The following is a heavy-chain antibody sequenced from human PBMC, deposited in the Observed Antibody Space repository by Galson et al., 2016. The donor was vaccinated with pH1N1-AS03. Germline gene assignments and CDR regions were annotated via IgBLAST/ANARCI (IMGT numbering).Heavy chain of an antibody. D-gene: IGHD4-17*01. V-gene: IGHV4-38-2*01. Sequence: TLSLTCAVSAYSISSGYYWGWIRQPPGKGLEWIGSIYHSENTYYNPSLKSRATISVDTSKNQFSLKLSSVTAADTAVYYCARLAYGDYTNLFDYWGQGTLVTVSS. J-gene: IGHJ4*02. CDR3: ARLAYGDYTNLFDY. CDR2: IYHSENT. CDR1: AYSISSGYY.